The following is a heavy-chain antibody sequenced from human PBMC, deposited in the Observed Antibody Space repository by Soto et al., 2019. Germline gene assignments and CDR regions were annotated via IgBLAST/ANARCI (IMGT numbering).Heavy chain of an antibody. CDR1: GGSISSSSYY. Sequence: SETLSLTCTVSGGSISSSSYYWGWIRQPPGKGLEWIGSIYYSGSTYYNPSLKSRVTISVDTSKNQFSLKLSSVTAADTAVYYCARHLLLSPMVTSWFDPWGQGTLVTVSS. D-gene: IGHD5-18*01. J-gene: IGHJ5*02. V-gene: IGHV4-39*01. CDR2: IYYSGST. CDR3: ARHLLLSPMVTSWFDP.